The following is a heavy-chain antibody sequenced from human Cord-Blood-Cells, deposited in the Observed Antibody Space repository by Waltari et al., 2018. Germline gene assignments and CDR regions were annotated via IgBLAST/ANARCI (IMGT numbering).Heavy chain of an antibody. V-gene: IGHV4-34*01. CDR2: INHSGST. D-gene: IGHD1-26*01. Sequence: QVQLQQWGAGLLKPSETLSLTCAVYGGSFSGYYWSWIRQPPGKGLEWIGEINHSGSTNSNPSLKRRVTISVDTSKNQFSLKLSSVTAADTAVYYCARIRYSGSYYYYYYGMDVWGQGTTVTVSS. CDR3: ARIRYSGSYYYYYYGMDV. J-gene: IGHJ6*02. CDR1: GGSFSGYY.